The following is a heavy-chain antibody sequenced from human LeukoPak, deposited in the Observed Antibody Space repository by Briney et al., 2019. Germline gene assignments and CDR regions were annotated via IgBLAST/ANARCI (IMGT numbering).Heavy chain of an antibody. J-gene: IGHJ5*02. D-gene: IGHD2-2*01. CDR2: IYYSGSN. V-gene: IGHV4-31*03. CDR3: ARCRVHCSSTSCYGNWFDP. Sequence: PSETLSLTCTVSGGSISSGGYYWSWIRQHPGKGLEWIGYIYYSGSNYYNPSLKSRVTMSVDTSKNQFSLKLSSVTAADTAVYYCARCRVHCSSTSCYGNWFDPWGQGTLVTVSS. CDR1: GGSISSGGYY.